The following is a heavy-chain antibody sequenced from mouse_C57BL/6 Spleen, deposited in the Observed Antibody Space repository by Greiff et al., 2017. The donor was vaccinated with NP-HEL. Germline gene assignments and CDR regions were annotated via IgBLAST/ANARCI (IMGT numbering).Heavy chain of an antibody. Sequence: VQLQQSGAELMKPGASVKLSCKATGYTFTGYWIEWVKQRPGHGLEWIGEILPGSGSTNYNEKLKGKDTFTADTSSNTAYMQRSSLTNEDSAIYYCASPADYGSSYNFDYWGQGTTLTVSS. CDR3: ASPADYGSSYNFDY. D-gene: IGHD1-1*01. CDR2: ILPGSGST. V-gene: IGHV1-9*01. CDR1: GYTFTGYW. J-gene: IGHJ2*01.